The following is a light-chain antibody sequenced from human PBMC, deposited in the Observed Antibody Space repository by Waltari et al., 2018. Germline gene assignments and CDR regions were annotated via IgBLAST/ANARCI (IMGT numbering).Light chain of an antibody. Sequence: QSALTQPASVSGSPGQSITIPCTGTNSDVGFYNYVSWYQQHPGKAPKVIIYDVSQRPSGISNRFSGSKSGNTASLTISGLQADDEADYYCKSYTGTGSWVFGGGTKLTVL. V-gene: IGLV2-14*03. CDR2: DVS. CDR3: KSYTGTGSWV. J-gene: IGLJ3*02. CDR1: NSDVGFYNY.